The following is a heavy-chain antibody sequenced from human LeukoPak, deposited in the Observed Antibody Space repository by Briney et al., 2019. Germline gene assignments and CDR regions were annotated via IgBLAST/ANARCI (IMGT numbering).Heavy chain of an antibody. D-gene: IGHD6-13*01. J-gene: IGHJ4*02. CDR1: GFTFTSYG. Sequence: PGGSLRLSCAASGFTFTSYGMSWVRQAPGKGLEWVSAISGSGGTTYYADSVKGRFTISRDNSKNTLYLQMNSLRAEDTAVYYCAKAPSIAAAGTALNYWGQGTLVTVSS. V-gene: IGHV3-23*01. CDR3: AKAPSIAAAGTALNY. CDR2: ISGSGGTT.